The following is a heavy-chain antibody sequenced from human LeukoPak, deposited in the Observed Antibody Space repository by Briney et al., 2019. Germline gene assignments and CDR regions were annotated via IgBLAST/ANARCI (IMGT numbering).Heavy chain of an antibody. V-gene: IGHV3-30*18. Sequence: PGGSLRLSCAASGFTFSSYGMHWVRQAPGKGLEWVAVISYDGSNKYYADSVKGRFTISRDNSKTTLYLQMNSLRAEDTAVYYCAKDKFGYWGQGTLVTVSS. CDR1: GFTFSSYG. CDR2: ISYDGSNK. J-gene: IGHJ4*02. CDR3: AKDKFGY.